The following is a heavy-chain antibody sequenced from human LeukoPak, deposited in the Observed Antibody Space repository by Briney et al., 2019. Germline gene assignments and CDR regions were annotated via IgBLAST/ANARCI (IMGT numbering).Heavy chain of an antibody. V-gene: IGHV3-23*01. Sequence: PGGSLRLSCAASGFTFSSYAMSWVRQAPAKGLEWVSAISGSGGSTYYADSVKGRFTISRDNSKNTLYLQMNSLRAEDTAVYYCAKNGQLLSAYYFDYWGQGTLVTVSS. CDR1: GFTFSSYA. D-gene: IGHD2-2*01. CDR2: ISGSGGST. CDR3: AKNGQLLSAYYFDY. J-gene: IGHJ4*02.